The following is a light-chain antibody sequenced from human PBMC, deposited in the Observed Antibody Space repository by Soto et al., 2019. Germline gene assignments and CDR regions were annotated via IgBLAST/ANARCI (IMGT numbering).Light chain of an antibody. CDR3: QAYDTNLSGV. Sequence: QSVLTQPPSVSGAPGQRVTISCTGNSSNIGTDYDVHWYQQLPGAAPKLLMVANNKRPTGVPDRFSGSTSGSSASLAITGLHAEDEDDYYSQAYDTNLSGVFGGGTKLTVL. CDR2: ANN. CDR1: SSNIGTDYD. V-gene: IGLV1-40*01. J-gene: IGLJ3*02.